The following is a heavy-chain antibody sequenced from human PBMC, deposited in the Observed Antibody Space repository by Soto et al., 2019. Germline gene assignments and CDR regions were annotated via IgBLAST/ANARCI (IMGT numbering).Heavy chain of an antibody. J-gene: IGHJ6*02. CDR2: INPNSGGT. CDR3: ARGRPDYDFLSGYPQRHYYYYGMDV. D-gene: IGHD3-3*01. Sequence: ASVKVSCKASGYTFTGYYMHWVRQAPGQGLEWMGWINPNSGGTNYAQKFQGWVTMTRDTSISTAYMELSRLRSDDTAVYYCARGRPDYDFLSGYPQRHYYYYGMDVWGQGTTVTVSS. V-gene: IGHV1-2*04. CDR1: GYTFTGYY.